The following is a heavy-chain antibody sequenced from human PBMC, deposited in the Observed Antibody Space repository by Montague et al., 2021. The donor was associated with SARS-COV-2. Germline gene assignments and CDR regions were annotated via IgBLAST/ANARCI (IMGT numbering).Heavy chain of an antibody. D-gene: IGHD1-1*01. J-gene: IGHJ6*02. CDR3: TSGREGNYDVMDV. Sequence: CAISGDSVSIKSATWNWVRHSPSRGLEVLGRTYYRFKWYNDYAVSVRGRVTINPDTSKNQFSLQLNSVTPEDTAIYYCTSGREGNYDVMDVWGQGTTVTVSS. CDR1: GDSVSIKSAT. V-gene: IGHV6-1*01. CDR2: TYYRFKWYN.